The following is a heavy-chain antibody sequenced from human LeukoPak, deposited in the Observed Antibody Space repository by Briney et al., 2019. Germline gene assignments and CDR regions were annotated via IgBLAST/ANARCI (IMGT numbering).Heavy chain of an antibody. V-gene: IGHV4-61*01. CDR2: IYYSGST. D-gene: IGHD5-18*01. CDR3: ARGRYSYGSR. CDR1: DGSVSSGSYY. J-gene: IGHJ4*02. Sequence: SETLSLTCTVSDGSVSSGSYYWGWIRQPPGKGLEWIGYIYYSGSTNYNPSLKSRVTISVDTSKNQFSLKLSSVTAADTAVYYCARGRYSYGSRWGQGTLVTVSS.